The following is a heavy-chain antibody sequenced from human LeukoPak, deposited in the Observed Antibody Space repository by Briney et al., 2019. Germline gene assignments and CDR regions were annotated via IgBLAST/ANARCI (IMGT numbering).Heavy chain of an antibody. CDR2: ISWNSGSI. V-gene: IGHV3-9*01. J-gene: IGHJ4*02. D-gene: IGHD3-22*01. CDR3: AKFQGPNYYDSRGYYYFDY. CDR1: GFTFDDYA. Sequence: GGSLRLSCAASGFTFDDYAMHWVRQAPGKGLEWVSGISWNSGSIGYADSVKGRFTISRDNAKNSLYLQMNSLRAEDTALYYCAKFQGPNYYDSRGYYYFDYWGQGTLVTVSS.